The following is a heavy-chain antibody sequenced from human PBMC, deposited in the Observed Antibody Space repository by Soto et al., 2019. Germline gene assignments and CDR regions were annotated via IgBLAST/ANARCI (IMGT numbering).Heavy chain of an antibody. Sequence: QVQLVQSGDEVKKPGASVRVSCKASGYIFVNYGIAWVRQAPGQGLEWMGWISPYTGNTHSASKVQGRLTMTTDTSTSTAYMDMGSLTSDDTAVYYCVMVDNYVTPTPQDVWGQGTTVTVSS. J-gene: IGHJ6*02. D-gene: IGHD3-16*01. CDR3: VMVDNYVTPTPQDV. V-gene: IGHV1-18*01. CDR1: GYIFVNYG. CDR2: ISPYTGNT.